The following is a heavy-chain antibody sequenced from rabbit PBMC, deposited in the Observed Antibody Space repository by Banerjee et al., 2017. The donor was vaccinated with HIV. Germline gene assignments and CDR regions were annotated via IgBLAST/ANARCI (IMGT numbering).Heavy chain of an antibody. CDR3: ARDSDAGSSYLDYFNL. CDR2: IYGASGGST. Sequence: QSLEESGGDLVKPGASLTLTCTASGFSVSNNYWISWVRQAPGKGLEWIACIYGASGGSTYYASWAKGRFTISKTSSTTVTLQMTSLTAADTATYFCARDSDAGSSYLDYFNLWGQGTLVTVS. V-gene: IGHV1S40*01. D-gene: IGHD8-1*01. J-gene: IGHJ4*01. CDR1: GFSVSNNYW.